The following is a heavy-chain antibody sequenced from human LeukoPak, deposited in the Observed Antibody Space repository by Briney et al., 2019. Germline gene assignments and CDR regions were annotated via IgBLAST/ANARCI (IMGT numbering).Heavy chain of an antibody. CDR2: IYNRGST. CDR1: GGSIRSSR. CDR3: ARYSSSGLDY. D-gene: IGHD6-19*01. Sequence: SETLSPTGTVPGGSIRSSRWSWSRQPPGKGLEWIGYIYNRGSTNYSPSLKSRVTISVDTSKNQFSLKLSSVTAEDTAIYYCARYSSSGLDYGSQGTLVTVSA. V-gene: IGHV4-59*01. J-gene: IGHJ4*02.